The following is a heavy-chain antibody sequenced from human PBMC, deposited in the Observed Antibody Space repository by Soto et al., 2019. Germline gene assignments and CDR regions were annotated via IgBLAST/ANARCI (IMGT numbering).Heavy chain of an antibody. V-gene: IGHV3-74*01. CDR2: INSSGSST. CDR3: AKDIIRFLEWLSTSYYGMDV. Sequence: GGSLRLSCAASGFTFSSYWMHWVRQAPGKGPVWVSRINSSGSSTSYADSVKGRFTISRDNSKNTLYLQMNSLRAEDTAVYYCAKDIIRFLEWLSTSYYGMDVWGQGTTVTVSS. CDR1: GFTFSSYW. J-gene: IGHJ6*02. D-gene: IGHD3-3*01.